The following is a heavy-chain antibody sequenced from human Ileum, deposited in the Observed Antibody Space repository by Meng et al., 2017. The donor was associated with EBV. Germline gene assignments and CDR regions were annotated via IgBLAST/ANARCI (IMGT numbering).Heavy chain of an antibody. CDR2: TSHSGST. Sequence: GEVEGAGRGRVERSGALCVGGGGAGGGRSGRGGWSWVRQPPGKGLEWIGETSHSGSTNYSPSLKSRVTISLDKSKNQLSLKLNSVTAADTAVYYCASSDYYRSDYWGQGTLVTVSS. CDR1: GGGRSGRGG. V-gene: IGHV4-4*02. D-gene: IGHD3-22*01. CDR3: ASSDYYRSDY. J-gene: IGHJ4*02.